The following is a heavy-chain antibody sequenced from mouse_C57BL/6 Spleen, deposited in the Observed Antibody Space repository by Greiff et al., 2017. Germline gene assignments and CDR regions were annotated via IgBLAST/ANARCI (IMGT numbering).Heavy chain of an antibody. V-gene: IGHV1-69*01. CDR1: GYTFTSYW. Sequence: QVQLQQPGAELVMPGASVKLSCKASGYTFTSYWMHWVKQRPGQGLEWIGEIDPSDSYTNYNQKFKGKSTLTVDKSSSTAYMQLSSLTSEDSAVYYCASGVTGTEGENYGGQGTTLTVPS. D-gene: IGHD4-1*01. CDR3: ASGVTGTEGENY. CDR2: IDPSDSYT. J-gene: IGHJ2*01.